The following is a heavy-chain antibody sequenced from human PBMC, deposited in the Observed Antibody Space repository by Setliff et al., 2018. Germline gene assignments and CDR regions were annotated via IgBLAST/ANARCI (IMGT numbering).Heavy chain of an antibody. D-gene: IGHD3-22*01. CDR1: GGSISSYY. J-gene: IGHJ4*02. CDR2: IYTSGST. V-gene: IGHV4-4*08. Sequence: SETLSLTCTVSGGSISSYYWSWIRQPPWKGLEWIGYIYTSGSTNYNTSLKSRVTIALDTSKNQFALKLSSVTAADTAVYYCARGSYYVSSGYSPDFFDYWGQGTLVTVSS. CDR3: ARGSYYVSSGYSPDFFDY.